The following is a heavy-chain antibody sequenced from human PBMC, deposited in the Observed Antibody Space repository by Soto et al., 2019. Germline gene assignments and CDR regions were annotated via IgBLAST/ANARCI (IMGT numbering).Heavy chain of an antibody. D-gene: IGHD3-9*01. CDR3: ARESHDILTGPPWVWYFDL. V-gene: IGHV4-34*01. CDR1: GGSFSGYY. CDR2: INDRGSI. Sequence: QVQLQQWGAGPLRPLETLSLTCGVSGGSFSGYYWAWIRQSPGKGLEWIGEINDRGSINYNPSLKSRVSISVGTSKNHYSLNLRSLTAAGTAVYYCARESHDILTGPPWVWYFDLWGRGTLVTVSS. J-gene: IGHJ2*01.